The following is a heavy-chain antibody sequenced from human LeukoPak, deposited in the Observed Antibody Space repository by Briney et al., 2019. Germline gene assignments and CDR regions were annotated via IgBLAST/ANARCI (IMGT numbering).Heavy chain of an antibody. CDR3: AKVYYYESTNYCYDS. CDR2: ISGGGTTT. Sequence: GGSPRLSCANSGFTFANYAMSSVRQAPGKGLEWVSAISGGGTTTYSADSARGRFSISTDNSRNTLYLQMDSLTAEDTARYFCAKVYYYESTNYCYDSWGQGTLVTVSS. D-gene: IGHD3-22*01. J-gene: IGHJ4*02. CDR1: GFTFANYA. V-gene: IGHV3-23*01.